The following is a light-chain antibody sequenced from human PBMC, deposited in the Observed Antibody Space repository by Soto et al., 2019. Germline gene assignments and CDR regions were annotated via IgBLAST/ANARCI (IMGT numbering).Light chain of an antibody. J-gene: IGLJ1*01. CDR2: DNN. V-gene: IGLV1-51*01. CDR1: SSNIGNNY. Sequence: QSVLTQPPSVSAAPGQKGTISCSGSSSNIGNNYVSWYQQLPGTAPKLRIYDNNKRPSGSPDRFSGSKSGTSATLGITGLQTGDEADYYCGTWDSSLSSYVFGTGTKVTVL. CDR3: GTWDSSLSSYV.